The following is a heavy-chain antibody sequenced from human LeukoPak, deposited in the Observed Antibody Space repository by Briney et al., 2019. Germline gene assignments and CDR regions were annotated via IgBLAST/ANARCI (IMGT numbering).Heavy chain of an antibody. Sequence: SETLSLTCTVSGGSISSSSYYWGWIRQPPGKGLEWIGSIYYSGSTYYNPSLKSRVTISVDTSKNQFSLKLSSVTAADTAVYYCTRVAGSSSLPTDFDYWGQGTLVTVSS. CDR2: IYYSGST. CDR1: GGSISSSSYY. V-gene: IGHV4-39*07. CDR3: TRVAGSSSLPTDFDY. D-gene: IGHD6-13*01. J-gene: IGHJ4*02.